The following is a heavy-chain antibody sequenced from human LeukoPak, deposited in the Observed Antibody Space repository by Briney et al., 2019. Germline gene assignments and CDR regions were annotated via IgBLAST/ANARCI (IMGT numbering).Heavy chain of an antibody. J-gene: IGHJ3*02. V-gene: IGHV3-7*01. Sequence: PGGSLRLSCAASGFTFSSYWVSWVRQAPGKGLEWVANIKQDGSEKYYVDSVKGRFTISRDNAKNSLYLQMNSLRAEDTAVYYCARDYPKQWLVEGHAFDIWGQGTMVTVSS. CDR2: IKQDGSEK. CDR1: GFTFSSYW. CDR3: ARDYPKQWLVEGHAFDI. D-gene: IGHD6-19*01.